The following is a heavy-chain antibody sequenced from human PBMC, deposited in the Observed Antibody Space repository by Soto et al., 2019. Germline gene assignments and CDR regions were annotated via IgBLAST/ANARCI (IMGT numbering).Heavy chain of an antibody. CDR2: IYYSGST. CDR3: ATLGLRETTVTPLDX. D-gene: IGHD4-17*01. V-gene: IGHV4-39*01. Sequence: SETLSLTCTVSGGSISSSSYYWGWIRQPPGKGLEWIGSIYYSGSTYYNPSLKSRVTISVDTSKNQFSLKLSSVTAADTAVYYCATLGLRETTVTPLDXWGQGTLVTVSS. J-gene: IGHJ4*02. CDR1: GGSISSSSYY.